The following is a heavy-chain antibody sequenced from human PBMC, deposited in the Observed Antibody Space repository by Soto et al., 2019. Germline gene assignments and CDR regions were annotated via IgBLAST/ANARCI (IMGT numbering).Heavy chain of an antibody. J-gene: IGHJ5*02. CDR1: GDSVSSYSAA. CDR2: TSYRSRFFS. CDR3: VRDRYSSSGWFDP. D-gene: IGHD3-10*01. V-gene: IGHV6-1*01. Sequence: SQTLSLTCAISGDSVSSYSAAWNWIRQSPSGGLERLGRTSYRSRFFSDYAESVKSRIIINPDTSKNQFSLQLKSVTPEDKAVYYCVRDRYSSSGWFDPWCQGTPVTVSS.